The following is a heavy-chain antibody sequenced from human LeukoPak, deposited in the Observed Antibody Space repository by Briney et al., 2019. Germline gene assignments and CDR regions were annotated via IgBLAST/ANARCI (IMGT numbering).Heavy chain of an antibody. V-gene: IGHV3-30*02. CDR3: AKDLTMVRGAVTN. J-gene: IGHJ4*02. D-gene: IGHD3-10*01. CDR2: IRSDGENK. CDR1: GFTLIRNG. Sequence: GGSLRLSCAVSGFTLIRNGMHWVRQAPGKGLEWVAFIRSDGENKYYADSVKGRLTVSRDTSKNTLFLEMNYLKTEDTATYYCAKDLTMVRGAVTNWGQGTQVTVSS.